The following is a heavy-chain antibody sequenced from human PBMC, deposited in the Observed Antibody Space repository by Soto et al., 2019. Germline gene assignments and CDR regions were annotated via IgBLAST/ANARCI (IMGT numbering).Heavy chain of an antibody. CDR3: ARGAYGDYGYYGMDV. J-gene: IGHJ6*02. Sequence: PSETLSLTCAVSGGSISSGGYSWSWIRQPPGKGLEWIGYIYHSGSTYYNPSLKSRVTISVDRSKNQFSLKLGSVTAADTAVYYCARGAYGDYGYYGMDVWGQGTTVTVSS. V-gene: IGHV4-30-2*01. D-gene: IGHD4-17*01. CDR2: IYHSGST. CDR1: GGSISSGGYS.